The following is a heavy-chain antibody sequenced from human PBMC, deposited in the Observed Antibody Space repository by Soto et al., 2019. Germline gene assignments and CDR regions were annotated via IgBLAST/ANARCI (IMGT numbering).Heavy chain of an antibody. D-gene: IGHD6-19*01. CDR3: ARWYSSGWYGWFDP. CDR2: IYRLGNT. J-gene: IGHJ5*02. CDR1: GGSVRSGTYY. Sequence: SETLYLTCTVSGGSVRSGTYYRTWIRQPPGKGLEWIGHIYRLGNTNFNPSLESRITISIDTSKNQLSLKLSSMTAADTAVYYCARWYSSGWYGWFDPWGQG. V-gene: IGHV4-61*01.